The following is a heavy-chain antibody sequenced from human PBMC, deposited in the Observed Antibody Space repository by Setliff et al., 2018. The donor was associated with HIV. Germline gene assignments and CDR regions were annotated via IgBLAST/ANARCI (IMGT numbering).Heavy chain of an antibody. V-gene: IGHV3-15*01. J-gene: IGHJ4*02. Sequence: GGSLRLSCSTSGFYFRDSWMSWVRQAPGKGLVWIGRIKSEADGGTEESAAFLKGRFTISRDDSENTLFLQMNSLNDEDTALYYCTTAGHGSLDFDYWGQGTRVTVSS. CDR2: IKSEADGGTE. CDR1: GFYFRDSW. D-gene: IGHD1-1*01. CDR3: TTAGHGSLDFDY.